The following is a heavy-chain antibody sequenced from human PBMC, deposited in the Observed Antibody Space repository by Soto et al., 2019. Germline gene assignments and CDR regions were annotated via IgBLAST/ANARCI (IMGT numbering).Heavy chain of an antibody. CDR2: ISSGSSDT. Sequence: PGGSLRLSCEASGFTFSRFSMNWVRQVPGKGLEWVASISSGSSDTWYADSVKGRFIISRDNAQNSLFLQMNTLRPEDTAMYYCARVAYRGPGTQVTVSS. CDR3: ARVAY. CDR1: GFTFSRFS. J-gene: IGHJ1*01. V-gene: IGHV3-21*01.